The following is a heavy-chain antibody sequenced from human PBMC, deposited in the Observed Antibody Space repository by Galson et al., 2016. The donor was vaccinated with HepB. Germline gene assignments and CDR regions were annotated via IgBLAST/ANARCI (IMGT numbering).Heavy chain of an antibody. V-gene: IGHV4-59*13. CDR3: AKMGRAATHDTHGTHDWFDS. CDR2: IYAGGST. D-gene: IGHD1-7*01. J-gene: IGHJ5*01. Sequence: LSLTCTVSGGSIRNNYWAWIRQSPGKGLEWLGIIYAGGSTTYNPSLNSRVIMSVDKSTPQISLKLTSVSTADTAVYYCAKMGRAATHDTHGTHDWFDSWGQGTLVIVSS. CDR1: GGSIRNNY.